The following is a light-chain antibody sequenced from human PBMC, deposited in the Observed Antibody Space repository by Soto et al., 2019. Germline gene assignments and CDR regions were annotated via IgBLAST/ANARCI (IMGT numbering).Light chain of an antibody. J-gene: IGLJ2*01. CDR3: SSYTGSSTLV. CDR2: DVT. Sequence: QSVLTQPASVSGSPGQSITISCTGTSSDVGFYNFVSWYQQHPGKAPKLMIYDVTNRPSGISNRFSGSKSGNTASLTISGLQAEDEADYYCSSYTGSSTLVFGGGTQLTVL. V-gene: IGLV2-14*01. CDR1: SSDVGFYNF.